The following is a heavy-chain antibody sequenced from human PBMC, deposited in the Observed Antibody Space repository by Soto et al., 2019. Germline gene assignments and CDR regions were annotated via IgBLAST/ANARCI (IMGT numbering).Heavy chain of an antibody. CDR3: ARQKKMTLDY. CDR2: IYYSGST. V-gene: IGHV4-39*01. Sequence: QLQLQESGPGLVKPSETLTLTCTVSGGSISSSSYYWGWIRQPPGKGLEWIGSIYYSGSTYYNPSLKSRVTISVDTSKNQFSLKLSSVTAADTAVYYCARQKKMTLDYWGQGTLVTVSS. J-gene: IGHJ4*02. CDR1: GGSISSSSYY.